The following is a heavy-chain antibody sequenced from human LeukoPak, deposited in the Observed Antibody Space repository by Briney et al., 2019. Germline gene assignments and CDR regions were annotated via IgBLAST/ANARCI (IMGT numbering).Heavy chain of an antibody. CDR2: IQYSGST. CDR1: GGSISSYY. V-gene: IGHV4-59*08. D-gene: IGHD3-10*01. J-gene: IGHJ3*02. CDR3: ARYGGTYFDT. Sequence: SETLSLTCTVSGGSISSYYRSWIRQPPGKGLEWIGYIQYSGSTSYNPSLKSRVTISVDTSKNQFSLKLSSVTAADSAVYSCARYGGTYFDTWGQGTMVTVSS.